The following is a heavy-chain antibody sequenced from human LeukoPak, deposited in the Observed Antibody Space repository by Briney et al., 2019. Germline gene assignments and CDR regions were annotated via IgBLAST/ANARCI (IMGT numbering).Heavy chain of an antibody. D-gene: IGHD2-15*01. CDR3: ARVTLGYSSHAHKDLVYYFDY. Sequence: PGGSLRLSCAASGSTFRRNAMHWVRQAPGKGLEWVAVMSFDGSKTYYADSAKGRFTISRDNSKNTVFLQMNSLRPEDTAVYYCARVTLGYSSHAHKDLVYYFDYWGQGTLVTVSS. J-gene: IGHJ4*02. CDR1: GSTFRRNA. V-gene: IGHV3-30*04. CDR2: MSFDGSKT.